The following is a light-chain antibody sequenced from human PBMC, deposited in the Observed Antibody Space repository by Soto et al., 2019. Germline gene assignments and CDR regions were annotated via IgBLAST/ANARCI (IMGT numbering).Light chain of an antibody. CDR3: QQSYSTTWT. Sequence: DIQMSQSPSSLSESAGDRVTITCRASQGISTYLNWYQQKPGKAPKLLIYAASSLQSGVPSRFSGSGSETDFTLTISSLHPEDFATYTCQQSYSTTWTFGQGTKVDI. CDR2: AAS. CDR1: QGISTY. J-gene: IGKJ1*01. V-gene: IGKV1-39*01.